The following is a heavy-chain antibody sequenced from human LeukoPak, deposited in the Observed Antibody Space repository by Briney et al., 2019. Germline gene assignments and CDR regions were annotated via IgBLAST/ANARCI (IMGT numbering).Heavy chain of an antibody. CDR2: INTDGSST. D-gene: IGHD2-15*01. CDR1: GFTFSSYW. CDR3: TTAYRLGSCSGESCYRDY. V-gene: IGHV3-74*01. J-gene: IGHJ4*02. Sequence: GGSLRLSCAASGFTFSSYWMHWVRQAPGKGLVWVSRINTDGSSTSYADSVKGRFTISRDNAKNTLYLQMNSLRAEDTAVYYCTTAYRLGSCSGESCYRDYWGQGALVTVSS.